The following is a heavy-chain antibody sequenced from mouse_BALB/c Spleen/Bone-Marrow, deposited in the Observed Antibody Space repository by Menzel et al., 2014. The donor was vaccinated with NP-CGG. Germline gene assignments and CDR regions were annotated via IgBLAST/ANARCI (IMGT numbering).Heavy chain of an antibody. V-gene: IGHV1S132*01. CDR2: IFPGTGTT. CDR3: ARKGISTVIATAYYFDY. CDR1: GYTFTSYW. J-gene: IGHJ2*01. D-gene: IGHD2-4*01. Sequence: VQLQQSGAELVKPGASVKLSCKTSGYTFTSYWIQWVKQRPGQGLGWIGEIFPGTGTTYYNEKFKDKATLTIDTSSSTAYMQLSSLTSEDSAVYVCARKGISTVIATAYYFDYWGQGSTLTVSS.